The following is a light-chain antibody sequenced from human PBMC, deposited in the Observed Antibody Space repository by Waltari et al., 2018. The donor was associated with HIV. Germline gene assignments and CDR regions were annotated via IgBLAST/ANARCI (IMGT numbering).Light chain of an antibody. CDR2: DNT. CDR1: SSNIGNDY. V-gene: IGLV1-51*01. Sequence: QSVLTQPPSVSAAPGQKVTIPCSRSSSNIGNDYVSWYQHVPGAAPRLLIYDNTKRPSGIPDRLSGSKSGTSATLAITGLQTGDEADYYCGTWDRTLGGGVFGGGTKLTVL. CDR3: GTWDRTLGGGV. J-gene: IGLJ3*02.